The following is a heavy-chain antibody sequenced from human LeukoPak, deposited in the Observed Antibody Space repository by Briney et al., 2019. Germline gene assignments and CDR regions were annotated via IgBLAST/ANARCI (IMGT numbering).Heavy chain of an antibody. CDR3: ASHYYDSPIPFDY. CDR2: ISYDGSNK. V-gene: IGHV3-30*03. Sequence: GGSLRLSCAASGFTFSSYGMHWVRQAPGKGLEWVAVISYDGSNKYYADSVKGRFTISRDNSKNTLYLQMNSLRAEDTAVYYCASHYYDSPIPFDYWGQGTLVTVSS. CDR1: GFTFSSYG. D-gene: IGHD3-22*01. J-gene: IGHJ4*02.